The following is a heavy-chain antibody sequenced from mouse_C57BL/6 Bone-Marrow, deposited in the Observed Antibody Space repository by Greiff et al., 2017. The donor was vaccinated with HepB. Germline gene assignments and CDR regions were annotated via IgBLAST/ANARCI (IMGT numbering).Heavy chain of an antibody. CDR1: GYTFTDYE. CDR3: TRSDDVYYRYWFAY. J-gene: IGHJ3*01. V-gene: IGHV1-15*01. D-gene: IGHD2-3*01. Sequence: VQLQQSGAELVRPGASVTLSCKASGYTFTDYEMHWVKQTPVNGLEWIGAIDPETGGTAYNQKFKGKAILTADKSSSTAYMELRSLTSEDSAVYYCTRSDDVYYRYWFAYWGQGTLVTVSA. CDR2: IDPETGGT.